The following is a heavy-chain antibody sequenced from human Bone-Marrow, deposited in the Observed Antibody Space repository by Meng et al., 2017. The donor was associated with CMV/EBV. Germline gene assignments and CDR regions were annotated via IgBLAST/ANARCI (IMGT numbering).Heavy chain of an antibody. CDR3: ARSDYDFWSGYYVY. V-gene: IGHV1-18*01. CDR2: ISAYNGNT. D-gene: IGHD3-3*01. CDR1: GYTFTTYG. Sequence: ASVKVSCKASGYTFTTYGISWVRQAPGQGLEWMGWISAYNGNTNYAQNLQGRVTMTTDTSTSTAYMELRSLRSDDTALYYCARSDYDFWSGYYVYWGQGTLVTFSS. J-gene: IGHJ4*02.